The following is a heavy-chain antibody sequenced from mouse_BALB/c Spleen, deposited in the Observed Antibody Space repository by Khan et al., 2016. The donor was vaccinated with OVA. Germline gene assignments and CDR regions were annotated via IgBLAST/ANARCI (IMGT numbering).Heavy chain of an antibody. J-gene: IGHJ4*01. CDR3: ARKPYYHYYFMDY. CDR2: IWSDGST. V-gene: IGHV2-6-1*01. D-gene: IGHD2-10*01. CDR1: GFSLTNYG. Sequence: QVQLKESGPGLVAPSQSLSITCSISGFSLTNYGIHWVRQPPGKGLEWLVVIWSDGSTTYNSALKSRLSISTDNSKSQVFLKMNSLQTDVTAMYDGARKPYYHYYFMDYWGQGTSVTISS.